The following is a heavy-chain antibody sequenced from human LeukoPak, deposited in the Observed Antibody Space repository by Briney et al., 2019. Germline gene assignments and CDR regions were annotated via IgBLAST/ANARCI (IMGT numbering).Heavy chain of an antibody. Sequence: PSETLSLTCTVSGGSISNSNYYWGWIRQAPGKGLEWIGTIDYSGTSHYNPSLKSRVTMSVDTSKNQFSLKLSSVTAADTAVYYCARGLRGYYGSGTLYGMDIWGQGTTVTVSS. D-gene: IGHD3-10*01. CDR3: ARGLRGYYGSGTLYGMDI. CDR2: IDYSGTS. J-gene: IGHJ6*02. CDR1: GGSISNSNYY. V-gene: IGHV4-39*01.